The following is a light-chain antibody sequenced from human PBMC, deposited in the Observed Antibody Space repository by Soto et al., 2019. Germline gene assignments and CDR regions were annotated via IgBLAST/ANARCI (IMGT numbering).Light chain of an antibody. CDR2: VAT. V-gene: IGKV1-39*01. J-gene: IGKJ1*01. CDR3: HQSDSTPQT. Sequence: DIQLTQSPSSLSASLGDRVTISCRASQSIGTYLNWFLQKPGKAPKLLIYVATSVQSGVPSRFSGSGSGTDFALTISSLQPEDVGIYYCHQSDSTPQTFGQGTRV. CDR1: QSIGTY.